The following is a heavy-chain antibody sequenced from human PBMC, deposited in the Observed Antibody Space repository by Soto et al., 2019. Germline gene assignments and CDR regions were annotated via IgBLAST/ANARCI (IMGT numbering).Heavy chain of an antibody. V-gene: IGHV3-20*04. D-gene: IGHD3-10*01. CDR1: GFNVDDYG. CDR3: VRSGDYRSGSYWYFFEY. CDR2: IYWKGGNR. Sequence: PGGSLRLSCTMSGFNVDDYGMSWVRHVPGKGLEWVSGIYWKGGNRHYADSVKGRFTITRDNAKNSLYLQLDSLRAEDTALYYCVRSGDYRSGSYWYFFEYWGQGTQVTVSS. J-gene: IGHJ4*02.